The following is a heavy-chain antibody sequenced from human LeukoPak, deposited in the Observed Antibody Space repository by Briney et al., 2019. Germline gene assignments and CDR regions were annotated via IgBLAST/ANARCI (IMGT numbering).Heavy chain of an antibody. Sequence: AGGSLRLSCTASRFTFSSYWMTWVRQAPGKGLEWVANIKQDGSEKYYVDSVKGRFTISRDNAKNSLYLQMNSLRAEDTAVYYCARDYSPDAFDIWGQGTMVTVSS. CDR3: ARDYSPDAFDI. V-gene: IGHV3-7*01. CDR1: RFTFSSYW. D-gene: IGHD2-15*01. J-gene: IGHJ3*02. CDR2: IKQDGSEK.